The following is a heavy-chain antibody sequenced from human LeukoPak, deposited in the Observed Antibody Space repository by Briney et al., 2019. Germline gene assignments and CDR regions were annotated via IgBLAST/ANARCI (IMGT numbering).Heavy chain of an antibody. Sequence: ASVKVSCKASGYTFTSYYMHRVRQAPGQGLEWMGIINPSGGSTSYAQKFQGRVTMTRDTSTSTVYMELSSLRSEDTAVYYCARDFGSSSDTLGWFDPWGQGTLVTVSS. CDR1: GYTFTSYY. CDR2: INPSGGST. J-gene: IGHJ5*02. CDR3: ARDFGSSSDTLGWFDP. V-gene: IGHV1-46*01. D-gene: IGHD6-13*01.